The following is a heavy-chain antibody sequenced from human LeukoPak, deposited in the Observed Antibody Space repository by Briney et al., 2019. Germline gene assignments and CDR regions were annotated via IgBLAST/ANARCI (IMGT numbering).Heavy chain of an antibody. CDR1: GFTFSHAW. CDR2: ISSSSSTI. V-gene: IGHV3-48*01. Sequence: GGSLRLSCVASGFTFSHAWMNWVRQAPGKGLEWVSYISSSSSTIYYADSVKGRFTISRDNAKNSLYLQMNSLRAEDTAVYYCAREGSGYFDYWGQGTLVTVSS. CDR3: AREGSGYFDY. D-gene: IGHD3-10*01. J-gene: IGHJ4*02.